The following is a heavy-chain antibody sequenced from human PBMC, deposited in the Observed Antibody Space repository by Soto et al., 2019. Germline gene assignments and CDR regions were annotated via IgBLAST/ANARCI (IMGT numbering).Heavy chain of an antibody. CDR1: GFSLNTSGVG. V-gene: IGHV2-5*02. CDR2: IYWDDDK. Sequence: QISLKESGPTVVKPTQTVTLTCTFSGFSLNTSGVGVGWIRQPPGKALDWLALIYWDDDKRYSPSLRTRLTTTQDTSKNQVVLTITHVDPVDTATYYCPHTTLFDFRSGYLPPNWFDPWGQGTLVTVPS. D-gene: IGHD3-3*01. J-gene: IGHJ5*02. CDR3: PHTTLFDFRSGYLPPNWFDP.